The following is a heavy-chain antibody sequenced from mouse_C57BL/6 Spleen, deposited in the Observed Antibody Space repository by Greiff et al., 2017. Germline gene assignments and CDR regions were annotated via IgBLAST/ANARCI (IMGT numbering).Heavy chain of an antibody. CDR1: GFTFSSYG. D-gene: IGHD2-3*01. J-gene: IGHJ1*03. CDR2: ISSGGSYT. CDR3: ARQEDGYRGYFDV. Sequence: DVQLVESGGDLVKPGGSLKLSCAASGFTFSSYGMSWVRQTPAKRLEWVATISSGGSYTYYPDSVKGRFTISRDNAKNTLYLQMSSLKSEDTAMYYGARQEDGYRGYFDVWGTGTTVTVSS. V-gene: IGHV5-6*01.